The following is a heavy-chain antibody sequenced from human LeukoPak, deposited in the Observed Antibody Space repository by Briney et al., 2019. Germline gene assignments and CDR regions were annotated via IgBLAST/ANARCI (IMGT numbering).Heavy chain of an antibody. D-gene: IGHD3-10*01. CDR2: IRYDGSNK. CDR3: AKDLWFGELTVDY. V-gene: IGHV3-30*02. Sequence: GGTLGLSCAASGFTFSSYGMHWVRQAPGKGLEWVAFIRYDGSNKYYADSVKGRFTISRDNSKNTLYLQMNSLRAEDTAVYYCAKDLWFGELTVDYWGQGTLVTVSS. J-gene: IGHJ4*02. CDR1: GFTFSSYG.